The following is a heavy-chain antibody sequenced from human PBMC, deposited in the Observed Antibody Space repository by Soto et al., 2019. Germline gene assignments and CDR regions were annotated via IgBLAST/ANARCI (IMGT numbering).Heavy chain of an antibody. CDR1: GFRISDYW. J-gene: IGHJ5*02. Sequence: EVQLVEAGGGSGQPGGSLRLSCVASGFRISDYWMSWVRQVPGKGPEWVSRIKSDGSVTSYADSVKGRFSISRDNARNTLYLQMNSLRVEDTAVYHCARSDWFDPWGQGTLVTVSS. CDR2: IKSDGSVT. CDR3: ARSDWFDP. V-gene: IGHV3-74*01.